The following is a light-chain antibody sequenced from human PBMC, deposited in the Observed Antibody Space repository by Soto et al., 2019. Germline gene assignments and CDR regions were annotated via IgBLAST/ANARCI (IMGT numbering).Light chain of an antibody. CDR1: QSISNY. CDR2: DAS. V-gene: IGKV3-11*01. CDR3: QQRSNWPPLT. Sequence: EIVLTQSPATLSLSPGERATLSSRASQSISNYLAWYQQKPGQAPRLLMYDASNRAPGIPARFRGSGSGTDFTLTISSLEPEDFAFYYCQQRSNWPPLTFGGGTKVDIK. J-gene: IGKJ4*02.